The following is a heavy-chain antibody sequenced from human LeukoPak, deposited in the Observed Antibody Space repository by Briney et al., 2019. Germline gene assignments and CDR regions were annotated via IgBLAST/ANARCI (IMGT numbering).Heavy chain of an antibody. Sequence: KISCTGSGDTFTDYWISWVRQAPGQGLEWMGGIIPIFGTANYAQKFQGRVTITADESTSTAYMELSSLRSEDTAVYYCARTETSTGIAAAGPYYFDYWGQGTLVTVSS. J-gene: IGHJ4*02. D-gene: IGHD6-13*01. CDR3: ARTETSTGIAAAGPYYFDY. V-gene: IGHV1-69*01. CDR2: IIPIFGTA. CDR1: GDTFTDYW.